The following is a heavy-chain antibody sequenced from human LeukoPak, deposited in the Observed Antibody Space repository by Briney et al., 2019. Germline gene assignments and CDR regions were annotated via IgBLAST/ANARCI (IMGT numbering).Heavy chain of an antibody. J-gene: IGHJ4*02. V-gene: IGHV3-23*01. CDR3: AKYYYASSDRGGFDY. D-gene: IGHD3-22*01. CDR2: ISGSGGST. CDR1: GFTFSSYA. Sequence: PGGSLRLSCAASGFTFSSYAMSWVRQAPGKGLEWVSAISGSGGSTYYADSVKGRFTISRDNSKNTLYLQMNSLRADDTAVYYCAKYYYASSDRGGFDYWGQGTLVTVSS.